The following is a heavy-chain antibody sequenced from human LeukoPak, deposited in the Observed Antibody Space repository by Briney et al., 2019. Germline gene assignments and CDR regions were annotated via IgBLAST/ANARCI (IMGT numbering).Heavy chain of an antibody. CDR2: IRGXAGST. Sequence: GGSLRLSCAXSGFTFDAXXXXXXXXAXXXXXXXXXAIRGXAGSTGYADSVKGRXTISRXXXKNSLYLQMNSLRVEDTALYYCARVWAWGSGNYFDNWGQGTLVTVSS. V-gene: IGHV3-20*04. CDR3: ARVWAWGSGNYFDN. J-gene: IGHJ4*02. CDR1: GFTFDAXX. D-gene: IGHD7-27*01.